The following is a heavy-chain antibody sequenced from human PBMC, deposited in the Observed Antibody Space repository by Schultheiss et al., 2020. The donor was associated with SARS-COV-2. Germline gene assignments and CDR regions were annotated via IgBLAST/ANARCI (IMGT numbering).Heavy chain of an antibody. CDR2: INHSGST. J-gene: IGHJ4*02. V-gene: IGHV4-34*01. CDR1: GGSFSGYY. CDR3: ARHRVPMIVDY. Sequence: ESLKISCAVYGGSFSGYYWSWIRQPPGKGLEWIGEINHSGSTNYNPSLKSRVTISVDTSKNQFSLKLSSVTAADTAVYYCARHRVPMIVDYWGQGTLVTVSS. D-gene: IGHD3-22*01.